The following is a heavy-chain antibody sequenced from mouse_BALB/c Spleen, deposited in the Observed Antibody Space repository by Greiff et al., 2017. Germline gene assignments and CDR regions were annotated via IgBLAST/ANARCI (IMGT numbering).Heavy chain of an antibody. Sequence: VQLKQSGAELAKPGASVKMSCKASGYTFTSYWMHWVKQRPGQGLEWIGYINPSTGYTEYNQKFKDKATLTADKSSSTAYMQLSSLTSEDSAVYYCARFPAYSFAYWGQGTLVTVSA. V-gene: IGHV1-7*01. CDR1: GYTFTSYW. CDR3: ARFPAYSFAY. D-gene: IGHD2-10*01. CDR2: INPSTGYT. J-gene: IGHJ3*01.